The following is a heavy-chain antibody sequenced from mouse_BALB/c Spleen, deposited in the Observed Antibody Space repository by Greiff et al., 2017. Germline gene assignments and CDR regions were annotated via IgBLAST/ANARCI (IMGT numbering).Heavy chain of an antibody. CDR3: ARQNYDYDEFAY. J-gene: IGHJ3*01. Sequence: EVQRVESGGGLVKPGGSLKLSCAASGFAFSSYDMSWVRQTPEKRLEWVAYISSGGGSTYYPDTVKGRFTISRDNAKNTLYLQMSSLKSEDTAMYYCARQNYDYDEFAYWGQGTLVTVSA. CDR1: GFAFSSYD. V-gene: IGHV5-12-1*01. CDR2: ISSGGGST. D-gene: IGHD2-4*01.